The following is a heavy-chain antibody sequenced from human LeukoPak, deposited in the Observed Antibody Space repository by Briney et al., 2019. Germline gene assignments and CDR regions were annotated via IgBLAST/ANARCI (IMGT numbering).Heavy chain of an antibody. J-gene: IGHJ5*02. V-gene: IGHV3-23*01. CDR3: AKAPVVQLWLQSNWFDP. Sequence: PGGSLRLSCAASGFTFSSYAMSWVRQAPGKGLEWVSAISGSGGSTYYADSVKGRFTISRDNSKNTLYLQMNSLRAEDTAVYYCAKAPVVQLWLQSNWFDPWGQGTLVTVSS. CDR1: GFTFSSYA. CDR2: ISGSGGST. D-gene: IGHD5-18*01.